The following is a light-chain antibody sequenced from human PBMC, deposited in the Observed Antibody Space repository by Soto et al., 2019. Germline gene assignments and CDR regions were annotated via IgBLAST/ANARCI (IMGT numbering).Light chain of an antibody. CDR3: GTWDSSLGAGV. J-gene: IGLJ2*01. CDR2: ENN. CDR1: SSNIGNNY. Sequence: QSVLTQPPSVSAAPGQKVTISCSGFSSNIGNNYVSWYQQVPGTAPKLLIYENNKRPSGIPDRFSGSKSGTSATLDITGLQTGDEADYYCGTWDSSLGAGVFGGGTKVTVL. V-gene: IGLV1-51*01.